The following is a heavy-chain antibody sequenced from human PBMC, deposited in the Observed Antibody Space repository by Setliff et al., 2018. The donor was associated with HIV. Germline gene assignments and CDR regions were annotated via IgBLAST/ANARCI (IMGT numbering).Heavy chain of an antibody. CDR1: GGSSNGYY. V-gene: IGHV4-34*10. D-gene: IGHD3-10*01. CDR3: ARAYFGSGIYY. CDR2: INHSGST. J-gene: IGHJ4*02. Sequence: SETLSLTCAVYGGSSNGYYWSWIRQPPGKGLEWIGEINHSGSTNYNPSLKSRVTMSLDTSRDQFSLNLRSVTAADTAVYFCARAYFGSGIYYWGQGTLVTVSS.